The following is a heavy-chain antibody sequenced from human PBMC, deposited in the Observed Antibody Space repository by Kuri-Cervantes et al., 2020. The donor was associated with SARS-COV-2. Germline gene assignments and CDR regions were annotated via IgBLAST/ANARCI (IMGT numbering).Heavy chain of an antibody. Sequence: GESLKISCAASGFTFSYYYMSWVRQAPGKGLEWVGRIKSKTDGGTTDYAAPVKGRFTISRDDSKNTLYLQMNSLKTEDTAVYYCTTDQVAGSYCSSTSCYEDYWGQGTLVTVSS. CDR3: TTDQVAGSYCSSTSCYEDY. V-gene: IGHV3-15*01. D-gene: IGHD2-2*01. CDR2: IKSKTDGGTT. CDR1: GFTFSYYY. J-gene: IGHJ4*02.